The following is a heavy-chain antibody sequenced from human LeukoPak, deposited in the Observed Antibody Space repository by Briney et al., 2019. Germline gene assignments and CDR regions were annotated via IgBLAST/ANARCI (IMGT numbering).Heavy chain of an antibody. CDR2: ISSSSSYI. CDR1: GFTFSSYS. Sequence: PGGSLRLSCAASGFTFSSYSMNWVRQAPGKGLEWVSSISSSSSYIYYADSVKGRFTISRDNAKNSLYLQMNSLRAEETAVYYCARGRSQAVAGYYYYGMDVWGQGTTVTVSS. CDR3: ARGRSQAVAGYYYYGMDV. D-gene: IGHD6-19*01. V-gene: IGHV3-21*01. J-gene: IGHJ6*02.